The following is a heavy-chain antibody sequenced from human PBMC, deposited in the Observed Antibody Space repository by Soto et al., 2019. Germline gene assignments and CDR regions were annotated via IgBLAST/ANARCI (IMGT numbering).Heavy chain of an antibody. CDR2: INPNSGGT. J-gene: IGHJ4*02. Sequence: XLRVACQASGYNCTGYYMQWLQKAPGQGLEWMGWINPNSGGTNYAQKFQGWVTMTRDTSISTAYMELSRLRSDDTAVYYCARSTVTTRELDYWGQGTLVTVSS. CDR3: ARSTVTTRELDY. CDR1: GYNCTGYY. V-gene: IGHV1-2*04. D-gene: IGHD4-17*01.